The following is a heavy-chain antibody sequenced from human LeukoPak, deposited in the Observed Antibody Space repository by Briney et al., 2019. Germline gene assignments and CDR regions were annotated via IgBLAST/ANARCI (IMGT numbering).Heavy chain of an antibody. V-gene: IGHV3-21*01. CDR3: ARGIAAAGTSSFY. CDR2: ISSSSSYI. D-gene: IGHD6-13*01. CDR1: GFTFSSYS. J-gene: IGHJ4*02. Sequence: GGSLRLSCAASGFTFSSYSMNWVRQAPGKGLEWVSSISSSSSYIYYADSVKGRFTISRDNAKNSLYLQMNGLRAEDTAVYYCARGIAAAGTSSFYWGQGTLVTVSS.